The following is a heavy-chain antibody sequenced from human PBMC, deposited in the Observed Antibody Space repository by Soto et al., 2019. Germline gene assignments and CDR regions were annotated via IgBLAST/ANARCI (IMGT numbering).Heavy chain of an antibody. CDR3: ARGAAAGTDYYYYYYMDV. CDR2: ISGSGGST. D-gene: IGHD6-13*01. V-gene: IGHV3-23*01. Sequence: GGSLRLSCAASGFTFSSYAMSWVRQAPGKGLEWVSAISGSGGSTYYADSVKGRFTISRDNSKNTLYLQMNSLRAEDTAVYYCARGAAAGTDYYYYYYMDVWGKGTTVTVSS. J-gene: IGHJ6*03. CDR1: GFTFSSYA.